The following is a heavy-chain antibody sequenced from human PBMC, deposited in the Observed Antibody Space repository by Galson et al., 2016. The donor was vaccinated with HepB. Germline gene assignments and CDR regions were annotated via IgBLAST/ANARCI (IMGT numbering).Heavy chain of an antibody. V-gene: IGHV3-7*01. J-gene: IGHJ1*01. Sequence: SLRLSCAASGFTFTSHWMHWVRQAPGKGREWVAKIKQDGRETYYLDSVKGRFTISRDNTKNSLYLQLNSLRGEDTAVYYCARGWRTYYRYFEHWGQGALVSVSS. CDR2: IKQDGRET. D-gene: IGHD1-26*01. CDR1: GFTFTSHW. CDR3: ARGWRTYYRYFEH.